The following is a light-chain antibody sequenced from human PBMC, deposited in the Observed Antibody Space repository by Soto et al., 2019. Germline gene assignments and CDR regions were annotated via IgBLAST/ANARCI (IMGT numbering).Light chain of an antibody. V-gene: IGLV2-14*01. CDR1: SSDVGGYNY. CDR3: SSYTSSSTLVV. CDR2: DVS. J-gene: IGLJ2*01. Sequence: QSALTQPASVSGSPGQSITISCTGTSSDVGGYNYVSWYQQHPGKAPKLMIYDVSNRPSGVSNRFSGSKSGNTASLTISGLQAEDEADYYCSSYTSSSTLVVFGGGTKRTDL.